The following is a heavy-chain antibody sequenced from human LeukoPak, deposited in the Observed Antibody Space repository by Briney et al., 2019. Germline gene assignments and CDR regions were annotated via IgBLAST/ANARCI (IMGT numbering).Heavy chain of an antibody. CDR1: GGTFSSYA. CDR3: ARDLGCSTSCYSGP. J-gene: IGHJ5*02. V-gene: IGHV1-2*02. D-gene: IGHD2-2*01. Sequence: ASVKVSCKASGGTFSSYAISWVRQAPGQGLEWMGWINPNSGGTNYAQKFQGRVTVTRDTSISTAYMELSRLRSDDTAVYYCARDLGCSTSCYSGPWGQGTLVTVSS. CDR2: INPNSGGT.